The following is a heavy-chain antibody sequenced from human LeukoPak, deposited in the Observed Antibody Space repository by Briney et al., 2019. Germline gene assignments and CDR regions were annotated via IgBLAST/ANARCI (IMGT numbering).Heavy chain of an antibody. V-gene: IGHV1-2*05. CDR3: ARERIAAAGSIDVFDI. CDR1: GYTFSDYY. CDR2: INPKSGGT. Sequence: GASVKVSCKASGYTFSDYYMHWARQAPGQGLEWMGRINPKSGGTSYAQKFQGRVTMTRDTSISTAYMELSGLTSDDTVVYYCARERIAAAGSIDVFDIWGQGTMATVSS. J-gene: IGHJ3*02. D-gene: IGHD6-13*01.